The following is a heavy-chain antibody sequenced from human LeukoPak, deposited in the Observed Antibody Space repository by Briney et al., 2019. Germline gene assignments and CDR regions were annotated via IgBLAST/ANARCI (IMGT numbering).Heavy chain of an antibody. Sequence: SETLSLTCTVSGGSISSYYWSWIRQPPGKGLEWIGEINHSGSTNYNPSLKSRVTISVDTSKNQFSLKLSSVTAADTAVYYCARARTSVRGYSYGYPFDYWGQGTLVTVSS. CDR2: INHSGST. J-gene: IGHJ4*02. CDR3: ARARTSVRGYSYGYPFDY. CDR1: GGSISSYY. D-gene: IGHD5-18*01. V-gene: IGHV4-34*01.